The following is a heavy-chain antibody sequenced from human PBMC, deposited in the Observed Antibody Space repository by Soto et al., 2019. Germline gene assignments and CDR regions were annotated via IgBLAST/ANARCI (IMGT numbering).Heavy chain of an antibody. Sequence: SETLSLTCTVAGGSISSYYWSWIRQPPGKGLEWIGYIYYSGSTNYNPSLKSRVTISVDTSKNQFSLKLSSVTAADTAVYYCARDPTVISSYYYYGMDVWGQGTTVTVSS. J-gene: IGHJ6*02. CDR3: ARDPTVISSYYYYGMDV. CDR2: IYYSGST. V-gene: IGHV4-59*01. D-gene: IGHD3-22*01. CDR1: GGSISSYY.